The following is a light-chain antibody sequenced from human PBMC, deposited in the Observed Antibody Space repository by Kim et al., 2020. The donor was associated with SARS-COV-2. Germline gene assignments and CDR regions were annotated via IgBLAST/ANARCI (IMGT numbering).Light chain of an antibody. Sequence: GQSITISCTGTSSDVGVYNYVSCYQQHPGKAPTLMIYDVSNRPSGVSNRFSGSKSGNTASLTISGLQAEDEADYYCSSYTSSSTLVFGGGTQLTVL. CDR1: SSDVGVYNY. CDR2: DVS. V-gene: IGLV2-14*04. J-gene: IGLJ2*01. CDR3: SSYTSSSTLV.